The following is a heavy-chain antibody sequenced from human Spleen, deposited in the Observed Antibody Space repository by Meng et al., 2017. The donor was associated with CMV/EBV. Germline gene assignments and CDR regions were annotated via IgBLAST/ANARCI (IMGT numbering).Heavy chain of an antibody. CDR3: ARGAYCSSTSCYTERGYYYYYGMDV. V-gene: IGHV1-69*05. Sequence: SVKVSCKASGGTFSSYAISWVRQAPGQGLEWMGGIIPIFGTANYAQKFQGRVTITTDESTSTAYMELSSLRFEDTAVYYCARGAYCSSTSCYTERGYYYYYGMDVWGQGTSVTVSS. CDR1: GGTFSSYA. J-gene: IGHJ6*02. CDR2: IIPIFGTA. D-gene: IGHD2-2*02.